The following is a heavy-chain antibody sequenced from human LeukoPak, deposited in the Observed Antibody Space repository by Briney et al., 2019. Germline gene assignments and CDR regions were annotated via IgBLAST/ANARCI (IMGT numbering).Heavy chain of an antibody. CDR2: TNLHGTNV. J-gene: IGHJ4*02. D-gene: IGHD5-18*01. Sequence: GGSLRLSCAVSGLSFSNYWMHWVRQAPGEGLVWVARTNLHGTNVEYADSVKGRFTISRDNAKNTLFLQMNSLRAEDTAVYYCASGYTYIRLGDHWGQGTLVTVSS. CDR1: GLSFSNYW. V-gene: IGHV3-74*03. CDR3: ASGYTYIRLGDH.